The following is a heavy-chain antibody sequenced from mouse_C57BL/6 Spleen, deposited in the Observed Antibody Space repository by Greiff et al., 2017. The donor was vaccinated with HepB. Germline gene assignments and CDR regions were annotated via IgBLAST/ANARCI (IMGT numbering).Heavy chain of an antibody. CDR2: IDPEDGDT. V-gene: IGHV14-1*01. CDR1: GFNIKDYY. J-gene: IGHJ2*01. CDR3: TTSGNHGYFDY. D-gene: IGHD2-1*01. Sequence: EVQLQQSGAELVRPGASVKLSCTASGFNIKDYYMHWVKQRPEQGLEWIGRIDPEDGDTEYAPKFQGKATMTANTSSNTAYLQLSSLTSEDTAVYSSTTSGNHGYFDYWGQGTTLTVSS.